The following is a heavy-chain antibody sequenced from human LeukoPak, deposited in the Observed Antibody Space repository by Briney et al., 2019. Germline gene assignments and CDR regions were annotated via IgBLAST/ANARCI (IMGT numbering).Heavy chain of an antibody. CDR1: GFTFSRCG. J-gene: IGHJ1*01. CDR3: AKAGYYDRSGYYYYLRD. CDR2: ISDDGSNT. V-gene: IGHV3-30*18. D-gene: IGHD3-22*01. Sequence: PGRSLRLSCAASGFTFSRCGMHWVRQAPGKGLEWVGSISDDGSNTNYADSVKGRFSISRDNSKNTMDLQMSSLRSDDTAVYYCAKAGYYDRSGYYYYLRDWGQGTLVTVSS.